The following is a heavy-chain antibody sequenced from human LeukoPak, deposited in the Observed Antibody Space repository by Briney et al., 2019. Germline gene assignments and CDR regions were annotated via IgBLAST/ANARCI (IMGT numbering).Heavy chain of an antibody. J-gene: IGHJ6*03. Sequence: SETLSLTCTVSGGSISSGSYYWSWIRQPAGKGLEWIGRIYTSGSTYYNPSLKSRVTISVDTSKNQFSLKLSSVTAADTAVYYCARVTGTTLYYYMDVWGKGTTVTVSS. CDR3: ARVTGTTLYYYMDV. CDR2: IYTSGST. D-gene: IGHD1-7*01. CDR1: GGSISSGSYY. V-gene: IGHV4-61*02.